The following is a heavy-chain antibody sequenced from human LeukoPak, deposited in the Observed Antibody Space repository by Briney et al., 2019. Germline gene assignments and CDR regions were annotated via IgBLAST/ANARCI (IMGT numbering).Heavy chain of an antibody. CDR3: ARDLVGATESGY. J-gene: IGHJ4*02. V-gene: IGHV3-21*01. D-gene: IGHD1-26*01. Sequence: PGGSLRLSCAASGFTFSNYNMNWVRQAPGKGLEWVSSISSRSSYIYYADSVNGRFTISRDNAKNSLYLQMNSLRAEDTAVYYCARDLVGATESGYWGQGTLVTVSS. CDR1: GFTFSNYN. CDR2: ISSRSSYI.